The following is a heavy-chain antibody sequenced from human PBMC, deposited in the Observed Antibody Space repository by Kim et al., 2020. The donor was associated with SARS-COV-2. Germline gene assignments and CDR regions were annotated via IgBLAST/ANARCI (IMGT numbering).Heavy chain of an antibody. D-gene: IGHD5-12*01. CDR1: GGSFSGYY. CDR3: ARGQEHGYNKGGGFDY. J-gene: IGHJ4*01. CDR2: INHSGST. V-gene: IGHV4-34*01. Sequence: SETLSLTCAVYGGSFSGYYWSWIRQPPGKGLEWIGEINHSGSTNYNPSLKSRVTISVDTSKNQFSLKLSSVTAADTAVYYCARGQEHGYNKGGGFDYWG.